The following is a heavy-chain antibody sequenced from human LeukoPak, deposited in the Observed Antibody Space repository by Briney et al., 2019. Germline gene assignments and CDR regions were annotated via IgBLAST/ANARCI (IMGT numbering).Heavy chain of an antibody. CDR2: IYYSGST. Sequence: SETLSLTCTVSGGSISSYYWSWIRQPPGKGLEWIGYIYYSGSTNYNPSLKSRVAISVDTSKNQFSLKLSSVTAADTAVYYCARARQWLAPHSAFDIWGQGTMVTVSS. D-gene: IGHD6-19*01. V-gene: IGHV4-59*01. J-gene: IGHJ3*02. CDR3: ARARQWLAPHSAFDI. CDR1: GGSISSYY.